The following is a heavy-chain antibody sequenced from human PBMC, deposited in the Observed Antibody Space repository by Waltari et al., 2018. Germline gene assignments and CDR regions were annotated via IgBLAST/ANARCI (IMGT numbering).Heavy chain of an antibody. D-gene: IGHD3-16*02. Sequence: QVHLQQWGAGLLKPSETLYLTCAIYGGSFPDHWWSWIRQPPGKGRTWIGEIHHSGSTNCKPSLKSRVSISVDTSRSQFSLTLSSVTAADTALYYCARHRYPGHSFDIWAQGTTVTVSS. CDR1: GGSFPDHW. V-gene: IGHV4-34*02. CDR2: IHHSGST. CDR3: ARHRYPGHSFDI. J-gene: IGHJ3*02.